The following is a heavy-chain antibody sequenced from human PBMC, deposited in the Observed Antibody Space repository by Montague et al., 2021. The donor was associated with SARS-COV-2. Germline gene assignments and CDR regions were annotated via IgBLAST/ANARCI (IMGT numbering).Heavy chain of an antibody. Sequence: SETLSLTCTVSGGSIRSSDHYWGWIRQPPGKGLEWIGRIYFSGNTYYNPSLQSRVTISVDTSKNQFSLRLRSVTAADMAVYYCARGTFRTDAFDIWGQGTMVTVSS. J-gene: IGHJ3*02. CDR1: GGSIRSSDHY. CDR3: ARGTFRTDAFDI. CDR2: IYFSGNT. D-gene: IGHD3-16*01. V-gene: IGHV4-39*01.